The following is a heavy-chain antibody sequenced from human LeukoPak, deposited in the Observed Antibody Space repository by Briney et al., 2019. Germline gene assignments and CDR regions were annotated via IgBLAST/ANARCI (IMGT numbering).Heavy chain of an antibody. CDR2: IIPIFGIA. CDR1: GGTFSSYA. V-gene: IGHV1-69*04. Sequence: SVKVSCRASGGTFSSYAISWVRQAPGQGLEWMGRIIPIFGIANYAQKFQGRVTITADKSTSTAYMELSSLRSEDTAVYYCAREGGPVVVPAAIGYYGMDVWGQGTTVTVSS. D-gene: IGHD2-2*01. CDR3: AREGGPVVVPAAIGYYGMDV. J-gene: IGHJ6*02.